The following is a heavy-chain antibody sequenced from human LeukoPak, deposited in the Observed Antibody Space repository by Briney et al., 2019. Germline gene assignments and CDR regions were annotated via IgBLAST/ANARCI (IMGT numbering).Heavy chain of an antibody. D-gene: IGHD3-22*01. V-gene: IGHV1-2*02. CDR1: RYTFTGYY. CDR2: INPNSGGT. CDR3: ARDKYYYDSSGYSDY. Sequence: GASVKVFCKASRYTFTGYYIHWVRQAPGQGLEWMGWINPNSGGTNYAQKFQGRVTMTRDTSISTAYMELSRLRSDDTAVYYCARDKYYYDSSGYSDYWGQGTLVTVSS. J-gene: IGHJ4*02.